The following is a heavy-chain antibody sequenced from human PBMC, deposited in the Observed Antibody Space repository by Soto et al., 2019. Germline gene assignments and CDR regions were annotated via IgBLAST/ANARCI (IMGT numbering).Heavy chain of an antibody. J-gene: IGHJ4*02. D-gene: IGHD6-6*01. CDR1: SGSISSYN. CDR2: INYSGST. Sequence: SETLSLTCTVSSGSISSYNWNWVRQPPGKGLEWIGFINYSGSTNYNPSLKSRVTISVDTSKNQFSLELSSVTAADTAVYYCASAPSVGSSSGNFDYWGQGTLVTVSS. V-gene: IGHV4-59*01. CDR3: ASAPSVGSSSGNFDY.